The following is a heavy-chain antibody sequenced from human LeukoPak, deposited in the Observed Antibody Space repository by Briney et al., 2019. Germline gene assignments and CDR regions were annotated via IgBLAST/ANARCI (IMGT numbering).Heavy chain of an antibody. J-gene: IGHJ6*04. CDR3: AREQVVVAATDYYYYGMDV. CDR1: GFTFSSYW. V-gene: IGHV3-7*03. D-gene: IGHD2-15*01. Sequence: GGSLRLSCAASGFTFSSYWMSWVRQAPGKGLEWVANIKQDGSEKYYVDSVKGRFTISRDNAKNSLYLQMNSLRAEDTAVYYCAREQVVVAATDYYYYGMDVWGKGTTVTVSS. CDR2: IKQDGSEK.